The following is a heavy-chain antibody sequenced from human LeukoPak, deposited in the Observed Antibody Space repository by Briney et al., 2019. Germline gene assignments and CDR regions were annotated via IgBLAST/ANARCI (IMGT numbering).Heavy chain of an antibody. Sequence: SVKVSCKASGGTFSSYAISWVRQAPGQGLEWMGRIIPILGIANYAQKFQGRVTITADKSTSTAYMELSSLRFEDTAVYYCARGSPPYSTTVIDYWGQGTLVTVSS. CDR3: ARGSPPYSTTVIDY. D-gene: IGHD4-17*01. J-gene: IGHJ4*02. CDR1: GGTFSSYA. V-gene: IGHV1-69*04. CDR2: IIPILGIA.